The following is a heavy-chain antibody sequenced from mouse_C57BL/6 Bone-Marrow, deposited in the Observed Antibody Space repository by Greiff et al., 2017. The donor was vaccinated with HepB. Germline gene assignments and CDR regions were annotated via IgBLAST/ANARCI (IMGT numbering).Heavy chain of an antibody. V-gene: IGHV5-9-1*02. CDR3: TREWGTSGLYFDY. CDR1: GFTFSSYA. D-gene: IGHD3-2*02. Sequence: EVKLQESGEGLVKPGGSLKLSCAASGFTFSSYAMSWVRQTPEKRLEWVAYISSGGDYIYYADTVKGRFTISRDNARNTLYLQMSSLKSEDTAMYYCTREWGTSGLYFDYWGQGTTLTVSS. J-gene: IGHJ2*01. CDR2: ISSGGDYI.